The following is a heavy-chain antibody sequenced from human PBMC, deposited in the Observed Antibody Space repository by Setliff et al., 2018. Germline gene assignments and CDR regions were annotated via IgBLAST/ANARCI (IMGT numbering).Heavy chain of an antibody. CDR3: ARDLGHGGDSDY. V-gene: IGHV4-38-2*02. D-gene: IGHD2-21*02. CDR1: GYSISSGYI. Sequence: SETLSLTCTVSGYSISSGYIWGWIRQPPGKGLEWVGNIGYTGSINYNPSLKSRLTISRDTSKNQASLKLNSVTATDTAVYYCARDLGHGGDSDYWGQGIQVTVS. J-gene: IGHJ4*02. CDR2: IGYTGSI.